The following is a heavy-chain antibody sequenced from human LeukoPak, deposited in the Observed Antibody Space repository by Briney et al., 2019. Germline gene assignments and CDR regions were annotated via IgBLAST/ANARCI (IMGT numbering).Heavy chain of an antibody. CDR1: GGSISSGGYY. CDR3: ARPNDYGESDAFDI. CDR2: INHSGST. Sequence: SETLSLTCAVSGGSISSGGYYWSWIRQPPGKGLEWIGEINHSGSTNYNPSLKSRVTISVDTSKNQFSLKLSSVTAADTAVYYCARPNDYGESDAFDIWGQGTMVTVSS. V-gene: IGHV4-34*01. D-gene: IGHD4-17*01. J-gene: IGHJ3*02.